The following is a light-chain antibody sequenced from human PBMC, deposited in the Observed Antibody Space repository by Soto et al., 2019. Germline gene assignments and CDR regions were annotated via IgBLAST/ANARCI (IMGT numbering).Light chain of an antibody. V-gene: IGLV1-40*01. CDR1: SSNIGARFE. Sequence: QAVVTQPPSVSGTPGQRVTISCTGSSSNIGARFEVNWYQQRPGTAPKLLVYGNNNRPSGVPDRFSGSKSGTSASLAITGLQAEDEADYYCQSYDSTLSGSVFGGGTQLTVL. CDR3: QSYDSTLSGSV. CDR2: GNN. J-gene: IGLJ7*01.